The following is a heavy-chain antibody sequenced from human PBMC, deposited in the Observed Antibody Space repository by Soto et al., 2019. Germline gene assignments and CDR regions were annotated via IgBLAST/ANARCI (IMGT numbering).Heavy chain of an antibody. CDR2: IYWDDDK. CDR3: AHESGPLPFEYYDYIWGSYPPPSGFDP. CDR1: GFSLSTSGVG. J-gene: IGHJ5*02. Sequence: QITLKESGPTLVKPTQTLTLTCTFSGFSLSTSGVGVGWIRQPPGKALEWLALIYWDDDKRYSPSLKSRLTITKDTSKNQVVLTMTNMDPVDTATYYCAHESGPLPFEYYDYIWGSYPPPSGFDPWGQGTLVTVSS. D-gene: IGHD3-16*02. V-gene: IGHV2-5*02.